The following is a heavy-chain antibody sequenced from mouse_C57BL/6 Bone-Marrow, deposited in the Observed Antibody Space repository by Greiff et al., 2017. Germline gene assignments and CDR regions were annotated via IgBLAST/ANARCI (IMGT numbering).Heavy chain of an antibody. CDR1: GFNIKDYY. CDR3: TIDGYWTWFAY. D-gene: IGHD2-3*01. CDR2: IDPEAGDT. Sequence: EVQLQQSGAELVRPGASVKLSCTASGFNIKDYYMHWVKQRPEQGLEWIGRIDPEAGDTEYAPKFQGKATMTADTSSNTAYLQLSSLTSGDTAVYYCTIDGYWTWFAYWGQGTLVTVSA. J-gene: IGHJ3*01. V-gene: IGHV14-1*01.